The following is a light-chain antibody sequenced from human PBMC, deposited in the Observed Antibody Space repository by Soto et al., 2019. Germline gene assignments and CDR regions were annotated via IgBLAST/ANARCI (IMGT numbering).Light chain of an antibody. J-gene: IGKJ3*01. CDR3: QQYGTSPRFT. CDR1: QSVGSNY. CDR2: GAS. Sequence: EIVLTQSPGTLSLSPGERATLSCRASQSVGSNYLAWYQQKPGQSPRLLIFGASSRATGIPDRFSGSGSGTDFTLTISRLEPEDFAVYYCQQYGTSPRFTFVPGTKVDV. V-gene: IGKV3-20*01.